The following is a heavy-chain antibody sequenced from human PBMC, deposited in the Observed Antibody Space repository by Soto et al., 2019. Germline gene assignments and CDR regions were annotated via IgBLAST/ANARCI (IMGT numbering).Heavy chain of an antibody. D-gene: IGHD1-26*01. Sequence: EVQLLESGGGLAQAGGSLRLSCAASGFNFRIYAMNWVRQAPGKGLEWVSVMIGDGTSWDYADSVRGRFTISSDNSKNTLYLPMNSLRAEDTAVYYCAKDLRPDGRYDLDYWGQGTLVTVSS. V-gene: IGHV3-23*01. CDR1: GFNFRIYA. CDR3: AKDLRPDGRYDLDY. CDR2: MIGDGTSW. J-gene: IGHJ4*02.